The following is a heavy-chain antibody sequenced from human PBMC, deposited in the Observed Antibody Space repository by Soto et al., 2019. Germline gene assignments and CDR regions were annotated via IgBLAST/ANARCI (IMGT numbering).Heavy chain of an antibody. CDR3: AARPLMVRGVRTPFDP. V-gene: IGHV4-31*03. J-gene: IGHJ5*02. Sequence: SETLSLTCTVSGGSISSGGYYWSWIRQHPGKGLEWIGYIYYSGSTYYNPSLKSRVTISVDTSKNQFSLKLSSVTAADTAVYYCAARPLMVRGVRTPFDPWGQGTLVTVSS. CDR1: GGSISSGGYY. D-gene: IGHD3-10*01. CDR2: IYYSGST.